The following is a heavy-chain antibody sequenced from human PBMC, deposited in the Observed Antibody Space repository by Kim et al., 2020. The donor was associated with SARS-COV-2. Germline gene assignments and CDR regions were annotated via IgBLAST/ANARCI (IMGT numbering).Heavy chain of an antibody. CDR1: GFSLSSSGMC. J-gene: IGHJ4*02. Sequence: SGPTLVNPTQTLTLTCTFSGFSLSSSGMCVSWIRQPPGKALEWLALIDWDDDKFYSTSLKTRLTISKDTSKNQVVLTMTNMDPVDTATYYCARSRGPGDADYYGSGSSIFDYWGQGTLVTVSS. CDR2: IDWDDDK. CDR3: ARSRGPGDADYYGSGSSIFDY. V-gene: IGHV2-70*01. D-gene: IGHD3-10*01.